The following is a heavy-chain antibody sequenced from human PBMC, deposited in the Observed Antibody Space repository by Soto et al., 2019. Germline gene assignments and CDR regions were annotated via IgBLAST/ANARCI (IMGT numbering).Heavy chain of an antibody. Sequence: GGSLRLSCAASGFTVSSNYMSWVRQAPGKGLEWVSVIYSGGSTYYAGSVKGRFTISRHNSKNTLYLQMNSLRAEDTAVYYCARAYYDILTGPEYFQHWGQGTLVTVSS. CDR2: IYSGGST. V-gene: IGHV3-53*04. D-gene: IGHD3-9*01. CDR1: GFTVSSNY. CDR3: ARAYYDILTGPEYFQH. J-gene: IGHJ1*01.